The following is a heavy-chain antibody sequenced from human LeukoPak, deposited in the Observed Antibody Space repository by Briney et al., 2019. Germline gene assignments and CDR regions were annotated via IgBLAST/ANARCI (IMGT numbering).Heavy chain of an antibody. D-gene: IGHD3-10*01. Sequence: SETLSLTCAVYGGSFSGYYWSWIRQHPGKGLEWIGYIYYSGSTYYNPSLKSRVTISVDTSKNQFSLKLSSVTAADTAVYYCARASNYYGSGSLDYWGQGTLVTVSS. CDR2: IYYSGST. V-gene: IGHV4-31*11. CDR3: ARASNYYGSGSLDY. CDR1: GGSFSGYY. J-gene: IGHJ4*02.